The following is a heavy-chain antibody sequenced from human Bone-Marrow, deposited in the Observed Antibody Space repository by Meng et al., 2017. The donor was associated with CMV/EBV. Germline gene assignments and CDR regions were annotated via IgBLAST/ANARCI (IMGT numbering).Heavy chain of an antibody. CDR2: ISSSGSTI. J-gene: IGHJ6*02. CDR3: ATEPDGSRGGYYYYYGMDV. V-gene: IGHV3-11*04. D-gene: IGHD1-26*01. CDR1: GFTFSDYY. Sequence: GESLKISCAASGFTFSDYYMSWIRQAPGKGLEWVSYISSSGSTIYYADSVKGRFTISRDNAKNSLYLQMNSLRAEDTAAYYCATEPDGSRGGYYYYYGMDVWGQGTTVTVSS.